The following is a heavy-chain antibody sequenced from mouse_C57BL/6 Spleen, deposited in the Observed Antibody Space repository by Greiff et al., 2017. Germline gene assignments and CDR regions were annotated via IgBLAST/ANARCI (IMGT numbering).Heavy chain of an antibody. CDR1: GYTFTSYW. CDR2: IDPSDSYT. J-gene: IGHJ1*03. V-gene: IGHV1-69*01. D-gene: IGHD1-1*02. Sequence: VQLQQPGAELVMPGASVKLSCKASGYTFTSYWMHWVKQRPGQGLEWIGAIDPSDSYTNYNQKFKGKSTLTVDKSSSTAYMQLSSLTSEDSAVYYCARGGSPYWYFDVWGTGTTVTVSS. CDR3: ARGGSPYWYFDV.